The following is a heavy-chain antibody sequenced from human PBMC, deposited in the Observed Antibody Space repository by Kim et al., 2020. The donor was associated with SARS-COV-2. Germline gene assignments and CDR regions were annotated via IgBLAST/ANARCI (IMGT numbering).Heavy chain of an antibody. J-gene: IGHJ4*02. D-gene: IGHD3-16*01. Sequence: KDYAQSVRGRFTISRENSLNTLYQQMDSLKAEDTGLYYCAKDDLGSIDHWGQGTLVAVSS. CDR3: AKDDLGSIDH. V-gene: IGHV3-30-3*02. CDR2: K.